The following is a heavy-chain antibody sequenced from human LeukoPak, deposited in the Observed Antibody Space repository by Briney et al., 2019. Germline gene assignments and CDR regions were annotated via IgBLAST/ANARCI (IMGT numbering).Heavy chain of an antibody. Sequence: GGSLRLSCAASGFTFSSYGMHWVRQAPGKGLERVAVIWYDGSNKYYADSVKGRFTISRDNSKNTLYLQMNSLRAEDTAVYYCAKGPSRGYYDSSGPIDYWGQGTLVTVSS. CDR1: GFTFSSYG. D-gene: IGHD3-22*01. J-gene: IGHJ4*02. V-gene: IGHV3-33*06. CDR3: AKGPSRGYYDSSGPIDY. CDR2: IWYDGSNK.